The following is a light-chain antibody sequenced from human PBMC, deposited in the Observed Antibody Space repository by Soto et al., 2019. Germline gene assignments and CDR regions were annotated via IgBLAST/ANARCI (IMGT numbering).Light chain of an antibody. CDR3: QQYNNWPYT. Sequence: EVVMTQSPDTLSVSPGDGATLSCRASQNVHSDLAWYQQKPGQAPRLVIYDTSTRATDIPVRFTGGGSGTEFTLTISSLKSEDFAVYYCQQYNNWPYTFGQGTKLEIK. J-gene: IGKJ2*01. V-gene: IGKV3-15*01. CDR2: DTS. CDR1: QNVHSD.